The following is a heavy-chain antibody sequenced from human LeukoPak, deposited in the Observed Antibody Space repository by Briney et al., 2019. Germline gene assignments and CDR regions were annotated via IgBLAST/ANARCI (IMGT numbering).Heavy chain of an antibody. D-gene: IGHD3-22*01. CDR2: ISSSGSTM. J-gene: IGHJ4*02. CDR3: ARDYYDSSGYYYTIATFFDY. Sequence: GGSLRLSCAASGFTFSDYYMSWIRPAPGKGLEWVSYISSSGSTMYYADSVKGRFTISRDNAKNSLYLQMNSLRAEDTAVYYCARDYYDSSGYYYTIATFFDYWGQGTLVTVSS. CDR1: GFTFSDYY. V-gene: IGHV3-11*01.